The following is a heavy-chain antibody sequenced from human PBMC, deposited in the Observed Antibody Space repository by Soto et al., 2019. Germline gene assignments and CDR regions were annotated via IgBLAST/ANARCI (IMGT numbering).Heavy chain of an antibody. J-gene: IGHJ5*02. D-gene: IGHD3-3*01. CDR2: ISAYNGNT. Sequence: QVQLVQSGAEVRQPGASVKVSCKASGYTFSSYGISWVRQAPGQVLEWMGWISAYNGNTKNAQNLQGRVTLTTDTSTSTAYMELRSLRYDDTAVYFCARGAYFLSGYLWFDPWGQGTLVTVSS. CDR1: GYTFSSYG. V-gene: IGHV1-18*01. CDR3: ARGAYFLSGYLWFDP.